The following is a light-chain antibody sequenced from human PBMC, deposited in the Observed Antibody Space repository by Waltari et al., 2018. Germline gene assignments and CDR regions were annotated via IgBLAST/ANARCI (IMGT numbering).Light chain of an antibody. Sequence: VILTQSPATLSLSPGERATLSCRASQSVSSYLAWYQQKPGQAPRLLIYGASSRATGIPDRFSGSGSGTEFTLTISSLEPEDFAVYYCQKYSSSPRTFGQGTEVEIK. CDR1: QSVSSY. V-gene: IGKV3-20*01. CDR2: GAS. J-gene: IGKJ1*01. CDR3: QKYSSSPRT.